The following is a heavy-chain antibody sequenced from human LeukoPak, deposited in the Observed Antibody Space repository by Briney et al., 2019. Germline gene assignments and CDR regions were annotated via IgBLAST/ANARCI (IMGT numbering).Heavy chain of an antibody. CDR1: GGSISSGSYC. V-gene: IGHV4-61*09. Sequence: NPSETLSLTCTVSGGSISSGSYCWSWIRQSAGKGLEWIGHIHISGSTNCNPSLKSRVTISVDTSKNQFSLKLSSVTAADTAVYYCARRGRVEEGRYFDWSYTQGWFDPWGQGTLVTVSS. J-gene: IGHJ5*02. CDR2: IHISGST. CDR3: ARRGRVEEGRYFDWSYTQGWFDP. D-gene: IGHD3-9*01.